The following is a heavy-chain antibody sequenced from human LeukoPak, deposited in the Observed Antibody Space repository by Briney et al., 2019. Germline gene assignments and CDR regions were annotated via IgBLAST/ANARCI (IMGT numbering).Heavy chain of an antibody. Sequence: SETLSLTCAVYGGSFSGYYWSWIRQPPGKGLEWIGEINHSGSTNYNPSLKSRVTISVDTSKNQFSLKLSSVTAADTAVYYCARIRNDILTGYYPPYYYYYYMDVWGKGTTVTISS. J-gene: IGHJ6*03. CDR3: ARIRNDILTGYYPPYYYYYYMDV. CDR2: INHSGST. V-gene: IGHV4-34*01. D-gene: IGHD3-9*01. CDR1: GGSFSGYY.